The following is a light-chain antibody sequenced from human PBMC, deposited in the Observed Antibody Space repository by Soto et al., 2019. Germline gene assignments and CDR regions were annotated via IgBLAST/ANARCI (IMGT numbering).Light chain of an antibody. CDR3: QRYNSAPQT. J-gene: IGKJ1*01. CDR2: AAS. Sequence: DVQMTQSPSSLSASVGARVTITCRASQGIIDYLAWYQHKPGKAPELLIYAASTLHSGVPSRFSGSGSGTDFTLTISSLQPEDVATYYYQRYNSAPQTVGPGIKVEIK. CDR1: QGIIDY. V-gene: IGKV1-27*01.